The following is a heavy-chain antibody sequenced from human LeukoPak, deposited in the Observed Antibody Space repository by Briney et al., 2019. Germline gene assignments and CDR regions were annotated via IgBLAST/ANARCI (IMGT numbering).Heavy chain of an antibody. J-gene: IGHJ3*02. D-gene: IGHD3-22*01. Sequence: GASVKVSCKASGYTFIGYYMHWVRQAPGQGLEWMGWINPNSGGTNYAQKFQGRVTMTLDTSISAAYMELSGLRSDDTPVCFLARANDVYEDYYDSSSDAFDIWGQGTMVTVSS. CDR1: GYTFIGYY. CDR2: INPNSGGT. CDR3: ARANDVYEDYYDSSSDAFDI. V-gene: IGHV1-2*02.